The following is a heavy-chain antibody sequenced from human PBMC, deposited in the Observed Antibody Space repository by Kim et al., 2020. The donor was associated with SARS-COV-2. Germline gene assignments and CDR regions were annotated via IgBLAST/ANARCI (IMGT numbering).Heavy chain of an antibody. J-gene: IGHJ6*02. CDR3: ARHRPGIAAAYYGMDV. D-gene: IGHD6-13*01. CDR1: GGSISSSSYY. V-gene: IGHV4-39*01. CDR2: IYYSGST. Sequence: SETLSLTCTVSGGSISSSSYYWGWIRQPPGKGLEWIGSIYYSGSTYYNPSLKSRVTISVDTSKNQFSLKLSSVTAADTAVYYCARHRPGIAAAYYGMDVWGQGTTVTVSS.